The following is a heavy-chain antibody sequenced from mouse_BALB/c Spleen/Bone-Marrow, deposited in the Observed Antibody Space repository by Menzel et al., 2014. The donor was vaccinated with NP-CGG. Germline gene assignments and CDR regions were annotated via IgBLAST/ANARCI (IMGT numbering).Heavy chain of an antibody. J-gene: IGHJ1*01. Sequence: EVKLMESGAELVKPGASVKLSCTASGFNIKDTYMHWVKQRPEQGLEWIGRIDPANGNTKYDPKFRGKATITADTSSNTAYLQLSSLTSEDTAVYYCATMITDWYFDVWGAGTTVTVSS. CDR1: GFNIKDTY. V-gene: IGHV14-3*02. CDR3: ATMITDWYFDV. CDR2: IDPANGNT. D-gene: IGHD2-4*01.